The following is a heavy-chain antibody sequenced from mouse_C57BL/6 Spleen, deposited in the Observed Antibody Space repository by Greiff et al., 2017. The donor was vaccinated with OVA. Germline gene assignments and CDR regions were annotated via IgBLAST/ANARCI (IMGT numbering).Heavy chain of an antibody. CDR3: ARKAGTGYCDV. D-gene: IGHD3-3*01. Sequence: EVKLQESGGGLVKPGGSLKLSCAASGFTFSSYAMSWVRQTPEKRLEWVATISDGGSYTYYPDNVKGRFTISRDNAKNNLYLQMSHLKSEDTAMYYCARKAGTGYCDVWGTGTTVTVSS. CDR1: GFTFSSYA. CDR2: ISDGGSYT. J-gene: IGHJ1*03. V-gene: IGHV5-4*03.